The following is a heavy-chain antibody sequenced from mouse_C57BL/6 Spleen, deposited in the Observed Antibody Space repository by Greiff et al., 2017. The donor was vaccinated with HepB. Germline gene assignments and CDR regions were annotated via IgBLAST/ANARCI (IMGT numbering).Heavy chain of an antibody. D-gene: IGHD1-1*01. CDR3: ARDYYGSSYGYFDV. J-gene: IGHJ1*03. Sequence: QVPLKVSGPGILQSSQTLSLTCSFSGFSLSTSGMGVSWIREPSGEGLEWLAHIYWDDDQRYNPSLKSRLTISKDTSRNQVFLKLTSVDTADTATYYCARDYYGSSYGYFDVWGTGTTVTVSS. CDR2: IYWDDDQ. V-gene: IGHV8-12*01. CDR1: GFSLSTSGMG.